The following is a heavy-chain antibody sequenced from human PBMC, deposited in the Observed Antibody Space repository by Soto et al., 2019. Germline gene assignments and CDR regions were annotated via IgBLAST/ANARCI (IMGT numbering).Heavy chain of an antibody. D-gene: IGHD1-1*01. CDR3: ARRNWSYYYYYGMDV. CDR1: GFTFSSYE. Sequence: GSLRLSCAASGFTFSSYEMNWVRQAPGKGLEWVSYISSSGSTIYYADSVKGRFTISRDNAKNSLYLQMNSLRAEDTAVYYCARRNWSYYYYYGMDVWGQGTTVTVS. V-gene: IGHV3-48*03. J-gene: IGHJ6*02. CDR2: ISSSGSTI.